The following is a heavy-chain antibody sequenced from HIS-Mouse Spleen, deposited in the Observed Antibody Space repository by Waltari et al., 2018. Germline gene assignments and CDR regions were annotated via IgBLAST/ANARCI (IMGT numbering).Heavy chain of an antibody. CDR1: GGSLSSSSYY. CDR2: IYYSGST. CDR3: AREIPYSSSWYDWYFDL. Sequence: QLQLQESGPGLVKPSETLSLPCTLPGGSLSSSSYYWCWIRQPPGKGLEWIGSIYYSGSTYYNPSLKSRVTISVDTSKNQFSLKLSSVTAADTAVYYCAREIPYSSSWYDWYFDLWGRGTLVTVSS. V-gene: IGHV4-39*07. J-gene: IGHJ2*01. D-gene: IGHD6-13*01.